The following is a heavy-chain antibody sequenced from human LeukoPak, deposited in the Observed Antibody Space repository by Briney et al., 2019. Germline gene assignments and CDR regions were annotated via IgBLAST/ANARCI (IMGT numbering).Heavy chain of an antibody. V-gene: IGHV4-34*01. CDR3: ARRVVPAAIRGWFDP. Sequence: KPSETLSLTCAVYGGSFSGYYWSWIRQPPGKGLEWIGEINHSGSTNYNPSLKSRVTISVDTSKNQFSLKLSSVTAADTAVYYCARRVVPAAIRGWFDPWSQGTLVTVSS. CDR1: GGSFSGYY. CDR2: INHSGST. D-gene: IGHD2-2*02. J-gene: IGHJ5*02.